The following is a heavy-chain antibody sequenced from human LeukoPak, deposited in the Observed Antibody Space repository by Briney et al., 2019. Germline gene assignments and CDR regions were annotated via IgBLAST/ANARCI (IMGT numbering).Heavy chain of an antibody. V-gene: IGHV3-23*01. CDR1: GFTFSSYT. Sequence: GGSLRLSCAASGFTFSSYTMNWIRQAPGKGLEWVSAISPSGDHTYYRDSVKGRFTISRDNSKNTHYLQINSLRAEDTAVYYCAKSDCTSTSCYIGWFDPWGQGTLVTVSS. D-gene: IGHD2-2*02. CDR2: ISPSGDHT. CDR3: AKSDCTSTSCYIGWFDP. J-gene: IGHJ5*02.